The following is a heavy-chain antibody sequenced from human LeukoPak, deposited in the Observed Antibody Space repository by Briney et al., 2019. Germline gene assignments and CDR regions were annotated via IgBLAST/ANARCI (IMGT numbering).Heavy chain of an antibody. V-gene: IGHV1-18*01. J-gene: IGHJ4*02. CDR3: ASVSSSSRLNYGDYTVLDY. D-gene: IGHD4-17*01. CDR2: ISAYNGNT. CDR1: GYTFTSYG. Sequence: ASVKVSCKASGYTFTSYGISWVRQAPGQGLEWMGWISAYNGNTNYAQKLQGRVTMTTDTSTSTAYMELRSLRSEDTAVYYCASVSSSSRLNYGDYTVLDYWGQGTLVTVSS.